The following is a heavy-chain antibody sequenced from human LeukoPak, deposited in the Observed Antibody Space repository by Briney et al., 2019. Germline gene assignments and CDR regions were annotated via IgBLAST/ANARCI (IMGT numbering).Heavy chain of an antibody. Sequence: GGSLRLSCAASGFTFSSYAMSWVRQAPGKGLEWVSAISGSGGSTYYADSVKGRFTISRDNSKNTLYLQLNSLRAEDTAVYYCAKGTRVVVVAALLGMDVWGQGTTVTVSS. V-gene: IGHV3-23*01. CDR2: ISGSGGST. J-gene: IGHJ6*02. D-gene: IGHD2-15*01. CDR3: AKGTRVVVVAALLGMDV. CDR1: GFTFSSYA.